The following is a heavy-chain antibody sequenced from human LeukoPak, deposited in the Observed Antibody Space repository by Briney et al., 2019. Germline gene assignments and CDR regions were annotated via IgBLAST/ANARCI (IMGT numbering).Heavy chain of an antibody. CDR3: AKGPRFLEWLSPDPYFDY. Sequence: PGGSLRLSYAASGFTFSSYAMSWVRQAPGKGLEWVSAISGSGGSTYYADSVKGRFTISRDNSKNTLYLQMNSLRAEDTAVYYCAKGPRFLEWLSPDPYFDYWGQGTLVTVSS. V-gene: IGHV3-23*01. CDR1: GFTFSSYA. D-gene: IGHD3-3*01. CDR2: ISGSGGST. J-gene: IGHJ4*02.